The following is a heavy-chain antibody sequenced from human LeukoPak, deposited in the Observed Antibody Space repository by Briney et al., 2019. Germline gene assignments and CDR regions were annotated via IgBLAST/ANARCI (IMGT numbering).Heavy chain of an antibody. D-gene: IGHD1-26*01. Sequence: GGSLRLSCAASGFTFSSYSMNWVRQAPGKGLEWVSSISSSSSYIYYADSVKGRFTISRDNAKNSLYLQMNSLRAEDTAVYYCARESGSYNEGAFGIWGQGTMVTVSS. CDR3: ARESGSYNEGAFGI. CDR1: GFTFSSYS. CDR2: ISSSSSYI. J-gene: IGHJ3*02. V-gene: IGHV3-21*01.